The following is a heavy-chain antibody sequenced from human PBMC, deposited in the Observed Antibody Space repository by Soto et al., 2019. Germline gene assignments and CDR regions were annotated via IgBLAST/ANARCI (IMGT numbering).Heavy chain of an antibody. Sequence: LRLSCAASGFTFSSHVMNWVRQAPGKGLEWVAAISGGGGTTYYGDSVEGRFTMSRDNSKNTLYLQMNSLRAEDTAVYYCARGPRAPPPHDYGMDVWGQGTTVTVSS. CDR2: ISGGGGTT. CDR1: GFTFSSHV. V-gene: IGHV3-23*01. J-gene: IGHJ6*02. CDR3: ARGPRAPPPHDYGMDV.